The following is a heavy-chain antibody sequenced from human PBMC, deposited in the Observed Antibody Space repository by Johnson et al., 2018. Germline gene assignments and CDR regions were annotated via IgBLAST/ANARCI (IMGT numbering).Heavy chain of an antibody. V-gene: IGHV3-9*01. CDR2: ISWNGGSR. D-gene: IGHD6-6*01. CDR1: GFSFDDYA. CDR3: AKPGSSSIAVRPYFEY. J-gene: IGHJ4*02. Sequence: VQLQESGGGSVQPGRSLRLSCVVSGFSFDDYAMHWVRPVPGEGLEWVSGISWNGGSRDYADSVKGRFTISRDNSKNTLYLQMSSLRVEDTAIYYWAKPGSSSIAVRPYFEYWGQGTLVTVSS.